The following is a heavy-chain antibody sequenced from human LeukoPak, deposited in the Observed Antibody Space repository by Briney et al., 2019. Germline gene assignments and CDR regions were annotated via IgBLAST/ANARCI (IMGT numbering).Heavy chain of an antibody. CDR2: IYYSGST. V-gene: IGHV4-59*08. CDR3: ARLRVAVAGTYYMDV. J-gene: IGHJ6*03. D-gene: IGHD6-19*01. CDR1: GGSISSYY. Sequence: PSETLSLTCTVSGGSISSYYWSWIRQPPGKGLEWMGYIYYSGSTNYNPSLKSRVTISVDTSKNQFSLKLSSVTAADTAVYYCARLRVAVAGTYYMDVWGKGTTVTVSS.